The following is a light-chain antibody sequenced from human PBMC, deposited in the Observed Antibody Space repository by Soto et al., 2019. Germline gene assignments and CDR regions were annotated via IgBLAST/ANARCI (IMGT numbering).Light chain of an antibody. CDR1: TSDIGVYNY. CDR2: EVS. Sequence: QSALTQPASVSGSPGQSITISCTGTTSDIGVYNYVSWYQQHPGKAPKLMIYEVSNRPSGISNRFSGSKSGNAATLTISGLQGEDEADYYCGSYTGSRSWVFGGGTQLTVL. V-gene: IGLV2-14*01. CDR3: GSYTGSRSWV. J-gene: IGLJ3*02.